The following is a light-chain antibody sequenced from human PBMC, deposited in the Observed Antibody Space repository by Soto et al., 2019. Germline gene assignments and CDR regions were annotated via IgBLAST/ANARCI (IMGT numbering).Light chain of an antibody. Sequence: DIQMTQFPSTLSASVGDRVTITCRASQSIMNWLAWYQQKPGKAPKLLIYDASTLERGVPSRFSGSGSGTEFTLSISSLQPDDFATYYCQQYDSSSGYTFGQGTKLEIK. CDR3: QQYDSSSGYT. V-gene: IGKV1-5*01. CDR1: QSIMNW. J-gene: IGKJ2*01. CDR2: DAS.